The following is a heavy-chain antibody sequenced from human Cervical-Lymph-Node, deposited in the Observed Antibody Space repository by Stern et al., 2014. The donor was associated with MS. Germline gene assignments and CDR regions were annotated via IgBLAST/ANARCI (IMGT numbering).Heavy chain of an antibody. CDR3: ARDALGSGPFDH. Sequence: AQLVESGAAVKKPGSSVKVSCKASGDTFSGFSISWVRQAPGQGLESMGGIIPVFGTTHYAQTLQGKVTITADESSSTVYMELTSLTFEDTAVYYCARDALGSGPFDHWGQGTLVTVSS. CDR1: GDTFSGFS. J-gene: IGHJ4*02. D-gene: IGHD6-19*01. CDR2: IIPVFGTT. V-gene: IGHV1-69*01.